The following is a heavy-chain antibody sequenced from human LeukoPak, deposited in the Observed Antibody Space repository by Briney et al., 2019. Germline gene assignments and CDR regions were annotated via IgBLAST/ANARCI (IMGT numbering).Heavy chain of an antibody. V-gene: IGHV3-23*01. CDR3: VKEMLAVAGDV. CDR1: GFTFSSYA. CDR2: ISDDGDNI. Sequence: GGSLRLSCVASGFTFSSYAMSWVRRAPGKGPEWVSAISDDGDNIYYADSVKGRFTISRDNSKNTLYLQLHSLRAEDTALYYCVKEMLAVAGDVWGQGTTVTVSS. J-gene: IGHJ6*02. D-gene: IGHD6-19*01.